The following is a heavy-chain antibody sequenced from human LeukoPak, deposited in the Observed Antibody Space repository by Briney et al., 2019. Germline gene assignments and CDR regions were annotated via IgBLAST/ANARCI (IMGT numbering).Heavy chain of an antibody. CDR1: GVSITHYY. V-gene: IGHV4-59*01. Sequence: PSETLSLTCTVSGVSITHYYWTWIRPPPGKTLEWIGYSYYSGSTKYNPSLKSRVTISVDTSNNQFSLNLRSVTAADTAVYYCATTTSGGDAFDIWGQGTMVTVSS. D-gene: IGHD1-26*01. CDR2: SYYSGST. CDR3: ATTTSGGDAFDI. J-gene: IGHJ3*02.